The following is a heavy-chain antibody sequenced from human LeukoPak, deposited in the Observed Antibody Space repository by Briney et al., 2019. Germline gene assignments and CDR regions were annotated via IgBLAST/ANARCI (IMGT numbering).Heavy chain of an antibody. D-gene: IGHD2-2*01. CDR2: ISSSGSTI. CDR1: GFTFSDYY. J-gene: IGHJ4*02. V-gene: IGHV3-11*04. Sequence: GGSLRLSCAASGFTFSDYYMSWIRQAPGKGLEWVSYISSSGSTIYYADSVKGRFTISRDNAKNSLYLQMNSLRAEDTAVYYCARDWDIVAVSAAIGPTSLRETDANFDYWGQGTLVTVSS. CDR3: ARDWDIVAVSAAIGPTSLRETDANFDY.